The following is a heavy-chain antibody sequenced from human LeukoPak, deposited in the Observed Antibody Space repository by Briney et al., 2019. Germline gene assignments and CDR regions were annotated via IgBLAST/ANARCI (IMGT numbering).Heavy chain of an antibody. V-gene: IGHV3-21*01. CDR3: ARVGCSGGTCYDY. J-gene: IGHJ4*02. CDR1: GFTFSSYS. D-gene: IGHD2-15*01. CDR2: IRSGSNYI. Sequence: PGGALRLSCAASGFTFSSYSMYWVRQAPGKGLEWVSFIRSGSNYIYYTDSVKGRFTISRDNAKNSLYLQMNSLRVEDTAIYYCARVGCSGGTCYDYWDQGTLLSVYS.